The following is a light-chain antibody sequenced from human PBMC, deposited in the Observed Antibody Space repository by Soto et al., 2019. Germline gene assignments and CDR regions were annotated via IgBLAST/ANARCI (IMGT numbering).Light chain of an antibody. V-gene: IGKV3-20*01. CDR2: GAS. Sequence: IVLTQSPCTLSLSPGERATLSCRASQSVSSSYLAWYQQKPGQAPRFLIYGASSRATGIPDRFSGSGSGTDFTLTISRLEPEDFAVYYCQQYGSSQAFGQGTKVDI. CDR3: QQYGSSQA. J-gene: IGKJ1*01. CDR1: QSVSSSY.